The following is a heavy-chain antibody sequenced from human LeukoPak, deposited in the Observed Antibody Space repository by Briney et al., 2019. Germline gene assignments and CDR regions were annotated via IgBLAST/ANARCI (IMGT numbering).Heavy chain of an antibody. Sequence: SETLSLTCTVSGGSISSTIYYWAWIRQPPGKGLEWIGSIHYSGPTYYNPSLKSRVTISIDTSKSQFSLKLTSVTAADTAVYYCARDGPAKWGQGTLVTVSS. CDR2: IHYSGPT. CDR3: ARDGPAK. J-gene: IGHJ4*02. V-gene: IGHV4-39*07. D-gene: IGHD6-25*01. CDR1: GGSISSTIYY.